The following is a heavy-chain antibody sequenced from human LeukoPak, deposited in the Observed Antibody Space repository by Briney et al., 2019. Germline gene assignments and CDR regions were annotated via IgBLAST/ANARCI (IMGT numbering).Heavy chain of an antibody. CDR3: ARSNYGDYGLYYYYMDV. CDR1: GGSISSYY. Sequence: SETLSLTCTVSGGSISSYYWSWIRQPPGKGLEWIGYIYYSGSTNYNPSLKSRVTISVDTSKNQFSLKLSSVTAADTAVYYCARSNYGDYGLYYYYMDVWGKGTTVTVSS. D-gene: IGHD4-17*01. CDR2: IYYSGST. J-gene: IGHJ6*03. V-gene: IGHV4-59*01.